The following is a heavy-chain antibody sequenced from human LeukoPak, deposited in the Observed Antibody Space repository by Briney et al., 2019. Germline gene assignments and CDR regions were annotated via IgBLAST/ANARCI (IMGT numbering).Heavy chain of an antibody. V-gene: IGHV3-30*18. CDR3: AKDYGDSMVVDY. Sequence: PGGSLRLSCAASGFTFSSYGMPWVRQAPGKGLEWVAVISYDGSNKYYADPVKGRFTISRDNSKNTLYLQMNSLRAEDTAVYYCAKDYGDSMVVDYWGQGTLVTVSS. J-gene: IGHJ4*02. CDR1: GFTFSSYG. D-gene: IGHD4-17*01. CDR2: ISYDGSNK.